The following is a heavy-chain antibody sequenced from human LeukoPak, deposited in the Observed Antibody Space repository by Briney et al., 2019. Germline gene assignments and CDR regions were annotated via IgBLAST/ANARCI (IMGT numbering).Heavy chain of an antibody. Sequence: GGSLRLSCAASGFTFSSYDMNWVRQAPGKGLEWFSYISSSSRTIYYADSVKGRFTISRDNAKNSLYLQMNSLRVEDTAVYYCATGGFDYWGQGALVTVSS. CDR1: GFTFSSYD. V-gene: IGHV3-48*01. CDR3: ATGGFDY. J-gene: IGHJ4*02. CDR2: ISSSSRTI.